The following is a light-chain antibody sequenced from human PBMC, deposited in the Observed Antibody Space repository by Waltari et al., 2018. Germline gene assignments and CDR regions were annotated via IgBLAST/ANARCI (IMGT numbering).Light chain of an antibody. Sequence: NFMLTQPHSMSESPGKTVIISCTRSSDSITSFYVQWFQQRPGSAPTTVIFEDNQRPSGVPDRFSGSIDSSSNSASLTISGLKPEDEADYYCQSYDGSSVVFGGGTKLTVL. J-gene: IGLJ2*01. CDR2: EDN. V-gene: IGLV6-57*04. CDR3: QSYDGSSVV. CDR1: SDSITSFY.